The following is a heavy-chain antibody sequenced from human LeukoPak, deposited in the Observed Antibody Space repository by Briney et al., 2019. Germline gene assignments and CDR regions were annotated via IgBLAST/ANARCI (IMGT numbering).Heavy chain of an antibody. Sequence: GASVKVSCKASGYTFSNYGISWVRQAPGQGLEWMGGIIPIFGTANYAQKFQGRVTITADESTSTAYMELSSLRSEDTAVYYCASHPSPDCSGGSCYSRNWFDPWGQGTLVTVSS. V-gene: IGHV1-69*13. CDR1: GYTFSNYG. J-gene: IGHJ5*02. CDR2: IIPIFGTA. D-gene: IGHD2-15*01. CDR3: ASHPSPDCSGGSCYSRNWFDP.